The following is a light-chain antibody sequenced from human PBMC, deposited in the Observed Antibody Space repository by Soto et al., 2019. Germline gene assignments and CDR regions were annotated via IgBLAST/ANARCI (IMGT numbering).Light chain of an antibody. Sequence: HSVLAQPASVSGSPGQSITISCTGASSDVGGYDFVSWYQHHPGTPHKLIIYEVTPRPSGVSHRFYGSKSASTASLTISGLQVEDEADYFCGSYSSTKTRDVFGTGTK. V-gene: IGLV2-14*01. J-gene: IGLJ1*01. CDR1: SSDVGGYDF. CDR3: GSYSSTKTRDV. CDR2: EVT.